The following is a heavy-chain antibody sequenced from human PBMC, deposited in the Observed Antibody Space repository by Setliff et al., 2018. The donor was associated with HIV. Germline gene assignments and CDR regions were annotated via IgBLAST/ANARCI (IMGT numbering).Heavy chain of an antibody. CDR2: IIPIFGTA. CDR1: GYTFTYYA. D-gene: IGHD3-22*01. V-gene: IGHV1-69*05. CDR3: AKGYYHDSRGYPTGPAFDI. J-gene: IGHJ3*02. Sequence: SVKVSCKASGYTFTYYAISWVRQAPGQGLEWMGGIIPIFGTAKYVQKLQGRVTFTTDTSTTTAYLEVSSLRSEDTAVYYCAKGYYHDSRGYPTGPAFDIWGQGTMVTVSS.